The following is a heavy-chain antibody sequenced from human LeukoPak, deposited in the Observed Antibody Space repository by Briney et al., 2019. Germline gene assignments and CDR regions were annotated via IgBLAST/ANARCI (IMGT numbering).Heavy chain of an antibody. CDR1: GFTFSSYS. Sequence: TGGSLRLSCAASGFTFSSYSMNWVRQAPGRELEWVSSISSSSSYIYYADSVKGRFTISRDNAKNSLYLQMNSLRAEDTAVYYCARTITMIVVVSDAFDIWGQGTMVTVSS. V-gene: IGHV3-21*01. J-gene: IGHJ3*02. CDR2: ISSSSSYI. D-gene: IGHD3-22*01. CDR3: ARTITMIVVVSDAFDI.